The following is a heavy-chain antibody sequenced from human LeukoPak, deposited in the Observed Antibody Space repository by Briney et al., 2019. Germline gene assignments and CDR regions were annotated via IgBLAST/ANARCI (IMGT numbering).Heavy chain of an antibody. Sequence: ASVKVSCKASGYTFTGYYMHWVRQAPGQGLEWMGWINPNSGGTNYAQKFQGRVTMTRDTSTSTVYMELSSLRSEDTAVYYCARDSGSGHELNWFDPWGQGTLVTVSS. CDR2: INPNSGGT. CDR3: ARDSGSGHELNWFDP. V-gene: IGHV1-2*02. CDR1: GYTFTGYY. J-gene: IGHJ5*02. D-gene: IGHD3-10*01.